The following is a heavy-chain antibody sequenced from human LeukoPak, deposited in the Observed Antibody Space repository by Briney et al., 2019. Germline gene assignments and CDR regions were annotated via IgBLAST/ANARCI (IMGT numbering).Heavy chain of an antibody. D-gene: IGHD3-9*01. CDR1: GFTFSSYA. V-gene: IGHV3-23*01. J-gene: IGHJ4*02. CDR2: ISGSGGST. Sequence: GSLRLSCAASGFTFSSYAMSWVRQPPGKGLELVSAISGSGGSTYYADSVKGRFTISRDNSKNTLYLQMNSLRAEDTAVYYCAKVLRYFDWLPRFDYWGQGTLVTVSS. CDR3: AKVLRYFDWLPRFDY.